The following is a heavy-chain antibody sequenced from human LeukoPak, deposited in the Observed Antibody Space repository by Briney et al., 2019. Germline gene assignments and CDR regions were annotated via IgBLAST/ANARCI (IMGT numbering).Heavy chain of an antibody. CDR2: INHSGST. V-gene: IGHV4-34*01. D-gene: IGHD6-13*01. CDR3: ARQQSLAAGTRWFDP. J-gene: IGHJ5*02. Sequence: SETLSLTCAVYGGSFSGYYWSWIRQPPGKGLEWIGEINHSGSTNYNPSLKSRVTISVDTSENQFSLKLSSVTAADTAVYYCARQQSLAAGTRWFDPWGQGTLVTVSS. CDR1: GGSFSGYY.